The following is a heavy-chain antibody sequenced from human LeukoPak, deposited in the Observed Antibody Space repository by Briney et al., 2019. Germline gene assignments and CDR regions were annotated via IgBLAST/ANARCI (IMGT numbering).Heavy chain of an antibody. Sequence: GGSLRLSCAASGFTFSTYEMNWVRQAPGKGLEWVSYISSSGSTIYYADSVRGRFTISRDNAKNSVYLQMNSLRTEDTALYYCASPRYGGYVYWGQGTVVTVSS. J-gene: IGHJ4*02. CDR2: ISSSGSTI. CDR3: ASPRYGGYVY. D-gene: IGHD5-12*01. V-gene: IGHV3-48*03. CDR1: GFTFSTYE.